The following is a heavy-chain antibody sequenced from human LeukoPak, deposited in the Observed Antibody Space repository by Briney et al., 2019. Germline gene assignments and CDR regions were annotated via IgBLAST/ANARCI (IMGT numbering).Heavy chain of an antibody. CDR3: ARGSPWYYYDSSGAFDI. D-gene: IGHD3-22*01. J-gene: IGHJ3*02. CDR2: IYYRGNT. CDR1: GGSISDNNYY. V-gene: IGHV4-39*07. Sequence: SETLSLTCSVSGGSISDNNYYWGWIRQPPGRGLEWMGNIYYRGNTFYSPSLKSRVTMSVDTSKNQFSLKLSSVTAADTAVYYCARGSPWYYYDSSGAFDIWGQGTMVTVSS.